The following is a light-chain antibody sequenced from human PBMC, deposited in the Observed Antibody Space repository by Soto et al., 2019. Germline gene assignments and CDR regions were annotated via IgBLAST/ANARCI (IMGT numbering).Light chain of an antibody. CDR2: DVN. Sequence: QSVLTQPASVSGSPGQSITISCTGASSDVGGYNYVSWYQQNPGKAPKLLIYDVNNRPSGVSNRFSGSKSGNTASLTISGLQAEDEAEYYRNSYTSSSTVVFGGGTKLTVL. CDR1: SSDVGGYNY. V-gene: IGLV2-14*01. CDR3: NSYTSSSTVV. J-gene: IGLJ2*01.